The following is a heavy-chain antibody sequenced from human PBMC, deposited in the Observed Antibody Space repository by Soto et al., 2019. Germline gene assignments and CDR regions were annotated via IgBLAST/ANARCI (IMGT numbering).Heavy chain of an antibody. CDR1: GYNFAGYW. Sequence: GESLTISCKGSGYNFAGYWIAWLRQMRGKDLEPMGIIYPRASDTRYRPSFQCQGTISADKCISSAYLQWSSLRASTTAMYCCARAGVSTLSFQYWRHGPTVTGSA. CDR3: ARAGVSTLSFQY. V-gene: IGHV5-51*01. CDR2: IYPRASDT. J-gene: IGHJ4*01. D-gene: IGHD3-10*01.